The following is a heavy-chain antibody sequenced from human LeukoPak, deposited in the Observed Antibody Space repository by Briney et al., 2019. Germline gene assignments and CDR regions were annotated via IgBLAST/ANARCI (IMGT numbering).Heavy chain of an antibody. J-gene: IGHJ4*02. D-gene: IGHD1-26*01. Sequence: VASVKVSCKASGYTFTTYAIHWVRQAPGQRLEWLGWINTGNGDTRYSQTFQGRVTITRDTSASTAYMDLSSLRPEDTAMYYCARDMGSGSLHYWGQGTLVTVSS. CDR2: INTGNGDT. V-gene: IGHV1-3*04. CDR3: ARDMGSGSLHY. CDR1: GYTFTTYA.